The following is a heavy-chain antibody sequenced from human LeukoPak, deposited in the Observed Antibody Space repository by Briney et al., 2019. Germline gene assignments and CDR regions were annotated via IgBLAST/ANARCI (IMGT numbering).Heavy chain of an antibody. J-gene: IGHJ4*02. CDR3: AKVSGGSSLPAYFDY. V-gene: IGHV3-23*01. Sequence: PGGSLRLSCGASGLTFSSYAMSWVRQAPGKGLQWVSAISGSGGSTSYADSVKGRFTISRDNSKNTLYLQMNNLRAEDTAVYYCAKVSGGSSLPAYFDYWGQGTLVTVSS. D-gene: IGHD2-15*01. CDR1: GLTFSSYA. CDR2: ISGSGGST.